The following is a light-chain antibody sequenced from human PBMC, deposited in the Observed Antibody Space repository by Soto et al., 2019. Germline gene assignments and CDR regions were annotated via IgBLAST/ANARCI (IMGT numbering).Light chain of an antibody. Sequence: EIVMTQSPATLSVSPGERATLSCRASQSVSSNLAWYQQKPSQAPRLLIYGASTRATGIPARFSGSGSGTEFTLTISSLQSEDFAVYYCQQYNNWPPPCTFGPGTKVDIK. J-gene: IGKJ3*01. CDR3: QQYNNWPPPCT. CDR1: QSVSSN. CDR2: GAS. V-gene: IGKV3-15*01.